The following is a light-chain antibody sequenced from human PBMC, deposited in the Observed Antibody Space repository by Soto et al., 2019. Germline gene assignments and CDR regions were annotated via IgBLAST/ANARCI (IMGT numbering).Light chain of an antibody. Sequence: QCALTQPASVSGSPGESITISCTGTSSDVGAYDYVSWYQQHPDKAPKLIIYEVSHRPSGVSNRFSGSKSVNTATLTISGLQAEDEADYYCSSYTSSSTRVFGTGTKLTVL. V-gene: IGLV2-14*03. CDR1: SSDVGAYDY. CDR2: EVS. J-gene: IGLJ1*01. CDR3: SSYTSSSTRV.